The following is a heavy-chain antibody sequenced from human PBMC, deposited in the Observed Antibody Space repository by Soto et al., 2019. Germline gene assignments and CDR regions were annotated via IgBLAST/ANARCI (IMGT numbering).Heavy chain of an antibody. CDR1: GFTFSSYW. J-gene: IGHJ4*02. CDR3: ARDFYVWGSYRYKSGFDY. Sequence: EVQLVESGGGLVQPGGSLRLSCAASGFTFSSYWMSWVRQAPGKGLEWVANIKQGGSEKYYVDSVKGRFTISRDNAKNSLYLQMNSLRAEDTAVYYCARDFYVWGSYRYKSGFDYWGQGTLVTVSS. CDR2: IKQGGSEK. V-gene: IGHV3-7*01. D-gene: IGHD3-16*02.